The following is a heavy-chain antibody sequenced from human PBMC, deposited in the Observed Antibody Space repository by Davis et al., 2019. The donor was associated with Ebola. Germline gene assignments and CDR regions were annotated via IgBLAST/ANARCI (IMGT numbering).Heavy chain of an antibody. J-gene: IGHJ5*02. CDR2: INHSGST. V-gene: IGHV4-34*01. Sequence: MPSDTLSLTFALYGASFSGYYWSWLRPPPGKAPEWIGEINHSGSTNYNPSLKSRVTISVDTSKNQFSLKLSSVTAADTAVYYCARDPARVTIFGVVNNWFDPWGQGTLVTVSS. CDR3: ARDPARVTIFGVVNNWFDP. CDR1: GASFSGYY. D-gene: IGHD3-3*01.